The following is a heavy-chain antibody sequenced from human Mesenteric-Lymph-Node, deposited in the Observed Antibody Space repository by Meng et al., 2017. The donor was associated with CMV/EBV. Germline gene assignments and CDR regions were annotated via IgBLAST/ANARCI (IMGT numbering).Heavy chain of an antibody. CDR3: ARDTAMTPKWLDV. J-gene: IGHJ6*02. CDR2: IHPNGGGT. Sequence: ASVKVSCKASGDTFTGYYVHWVRQAPGQGLEWMGWIHPNGGGTKYAQKFQGSVTMTRDTSISTAYMELRSLRSDDTAVYYCARDTAMTPKWLDVWGQGTTATVSS. V-gene: IGHV1-2*02. CDR1: GDTFTGYY. D-gene: IGHD5-18*01.